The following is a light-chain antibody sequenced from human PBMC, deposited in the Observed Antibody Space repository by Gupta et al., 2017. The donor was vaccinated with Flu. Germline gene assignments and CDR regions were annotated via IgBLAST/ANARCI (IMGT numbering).Light chain of an antibody. CDR1: KDITKN. Sequence: DIQLTQSPSSLSASVGGKVSISCQASKDITKNLNWFQQKSGRPPKLLIYDASKLQSGVPSRFSGSGSGTLFTLTLNNVQPEDVASYFCQQFVNLPYTFGQGTILEI. J-gene: IGKJ2*01. V-gene: IGKV1-33*01. CDR3: QQFVNLPYT. CDR2: DAS.